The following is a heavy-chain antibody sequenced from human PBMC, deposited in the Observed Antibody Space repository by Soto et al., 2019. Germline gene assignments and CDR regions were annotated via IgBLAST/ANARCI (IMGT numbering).Heavy chain of an antibody. Sequence: QVQLVQAGTEVKKPGASVKGACQASGYSISAYYIHWVRQAPGQGLEWMGGIDPKNGGTVSAQKFQGRLTMTRDTSISTVYMDMSGLTSDDTALYYCGRDDYGIFPYWGQRRRVPVSS. D-gene: IGHD3-10*01. CDR1: GYSISAYY. J-gene: IGHJ4*02. CDR3: GRDDYGIFPY. V-gene: IGHV1-2*02. CDR2: IDPKNGGT.